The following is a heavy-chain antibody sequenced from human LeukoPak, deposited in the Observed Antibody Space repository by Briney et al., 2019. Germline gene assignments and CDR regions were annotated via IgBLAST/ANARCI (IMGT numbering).Heavy chain of an antibody. J-gene: IGHJ4*02. CDR3: AKDLRRIQLWSPPDY. Sequence: PGRSLRLSCAASGFTFSSYVMHWVRQAPGKGLEWVAVISYDGSNKYYADSVKGRFTISRDNSKNTLYLQMNSLRAEDTAVYYCAKDLRRIQLWSPPDYWGQGTLVTVSS. CDR2: ISYDGSNK. D-gene: IGHD5-18*01. CDR1: GFTFSSYV. V-gene: IGHV3-30*18.